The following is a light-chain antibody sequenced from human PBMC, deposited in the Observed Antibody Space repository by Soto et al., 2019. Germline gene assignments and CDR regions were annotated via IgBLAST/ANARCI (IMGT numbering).Light chain of an antibody. V-gene: IGLV1-44*01. CDR2: SNN. CDR3: AAWDDSLNGRV. Sequence: QAVVTQPPSASGTPGQRVTISCSGSSSNIGSNTVNWYQQLPGTAPKLLIYSNNQRPSGVPDRFSGSKSGTSASLAISGLQSGDEADYYCAAWDDSLNGRVFGGGTKLTVL. CDR1: SSNIGSNT. J-gene: IGLJ2*01.